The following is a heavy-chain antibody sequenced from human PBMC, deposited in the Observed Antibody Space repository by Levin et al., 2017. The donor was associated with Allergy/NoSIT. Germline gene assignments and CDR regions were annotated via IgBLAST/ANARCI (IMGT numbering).Heavy chain of an antibody. CDR3: ARDRGAQQWEYYFDF. CDR2: ISHDGSSK. V-gene: IGHV3-30-3*01. J-gene: IGHJ4*02. CDR1: GFTFSDYT. Sequence: LSLPCAASGFTFSDYTMHWVRKAPGKGLEWMAVISHDGSSKYYADSVTGRFTISRDNSKNTLHLQMNSLSSEDTAVYYCARDRGAQQWEYYFDFWGQGTLVTVSS. D-gene: IGHD3-10*01.